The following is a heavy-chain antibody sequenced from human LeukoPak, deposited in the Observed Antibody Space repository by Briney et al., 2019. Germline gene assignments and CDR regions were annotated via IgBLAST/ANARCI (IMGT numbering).Heavy chain of an antibody. D-gene: IGHD3/OR15-3a*01. CDR3: ARRAYGTGFDY. V-gene: IGHV4-39*01. CDR2: IYFSGST. CDR1: GGSISSSPYW. J-gene: IGHJ4*02. Sequence: SETLSLTCTVSGGSISSSPYWWSWIRQPPGKGLEWIGTIYFSGSTFYHPSLEGRVSISAGRSKNQFSLKLASVTAADTAVYYCARRAYGTGFDYWGQGTVVTVSS.